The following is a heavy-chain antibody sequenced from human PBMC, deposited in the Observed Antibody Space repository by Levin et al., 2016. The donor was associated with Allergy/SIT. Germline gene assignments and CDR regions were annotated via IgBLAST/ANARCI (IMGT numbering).Heavy chain of an antibody. J-gene: IGHJ6*02. CDR1: GGSISSSNW. Sequence: SETLSLTCAVSGGSISSSNWWSWVRQPPGKGLEWIGEIYHSGSTNYNPSLKSRVTISVDKSKNQFSLKLSSVTAADTAVYYCARFIPFGESNRYYYYYGMDVWGQGTTVTVSS. V-gene: IGHV4-4*02. D-gene: IGHD3-10*01. CDR2: IYHSGST. CDR3: ARFIPFGESNRYYYYYGMDV.